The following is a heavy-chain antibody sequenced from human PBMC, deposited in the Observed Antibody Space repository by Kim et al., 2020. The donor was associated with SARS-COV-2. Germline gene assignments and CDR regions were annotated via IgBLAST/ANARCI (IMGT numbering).Heavy chain of an antibody. V-gene: IGHV4-4*07. Sequence: RPKYNPSLKSRVTMSVDTSKNPFSLKLSSVTAADTAVYYCMACAVARRGYWGQGTLFTVSS. J-gene: IGHJ4*02. D-gene: IGHD6-19*01. CDR2: RP. CDR3: MACAVARRGY.